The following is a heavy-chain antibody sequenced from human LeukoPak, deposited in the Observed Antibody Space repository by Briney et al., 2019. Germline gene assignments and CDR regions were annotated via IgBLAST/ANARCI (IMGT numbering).Heavy chain of an antibody. V-gene: IGHV4-34*01. Sequence: SETLSLTCAVYGGSFSGYYWSWIRQPPGKGLEWIGEINHSGSTNYNPSLKSRVTISVDTSKNQFALKLSSVTAADTAVYYCASLKTTDYSSSSRGLHWGQGTLVTVSS. J-gene: IGHJ4*02. CDR2: INHSGST. D-gene: IGHD6-6*01. CDR3: ASLKTTDYSSSSRGLH. CDR1: GGSFSGYY.